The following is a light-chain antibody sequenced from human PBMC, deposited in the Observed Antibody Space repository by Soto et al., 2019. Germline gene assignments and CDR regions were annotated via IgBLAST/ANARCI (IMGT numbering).Light chain of an antibody. J-gene: IGKJ5*01. CDR3: HHRTKWPIA. V-gene: IGKV3-15*01. Sequence: IRMKQCPAGLDGTPGESVTLSCRASQSVASNLAWYQQKPGQAPRLLIYGTSTRATGVPDRFSGSGSGTDFTLTISSLQAAHFVVYHCHHRTKWPIAFGQGTRLEIK. CDR2: GTS. CDR1: QSVASN.